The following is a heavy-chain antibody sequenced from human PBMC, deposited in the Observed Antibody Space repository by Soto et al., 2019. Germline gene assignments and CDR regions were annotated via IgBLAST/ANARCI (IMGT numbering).Heavy chain of an antibody. D-gene: IGHD2-15*01. V-gene: IGHV3-30*18. Sequence: VQLLESGGGLIQPGGSLRLSCAASGFTFSYGIHWLRQAPGKGLEWVAYISYDSSNKFYGASVKGRFTISRDNSKNTQFLQMNSRRAEDTAVYYCAKLVIGYCSGNTCDDYWGQGTLVAVSS. J-gene: IGHJ4*02. CDR2: ISYDSSNK. CDR1: GFTFSYG. CDR3: AKLVIGYCSGNTCDDY.